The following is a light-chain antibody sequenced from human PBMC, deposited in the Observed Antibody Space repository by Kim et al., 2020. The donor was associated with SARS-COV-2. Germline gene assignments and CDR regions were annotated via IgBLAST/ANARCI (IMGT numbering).Light chain of an antibody. Sequence: QPASISCRSSQSLVLSNGDNYLSWFQQRPGQSPRRLIYNFSNRESGVPDRFSGSGSGTDFTLKISRVEAEDVGIYYCLQGTHWPKTFGQGTKLEIK. CDR3: LQGTHWPKT. V-gene: IGKV2-30*01. J-gene: IGKJ2*01. CDR2: NFS. CDR1: QSLVLSNGDNY.